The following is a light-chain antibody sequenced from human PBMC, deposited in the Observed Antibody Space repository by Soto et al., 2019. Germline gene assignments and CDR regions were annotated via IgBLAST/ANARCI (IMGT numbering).Light chain of an antibody. CDR2: GAS. CDR3: QQYGGSPQT. J-gene: IGKJ1*01. V-gene: IGKV3-20*01. CDR1: QSVSSY. Sequence: EIVLMQSPGTLSLSPGERATLSCRASQSVSSYLAWYQRKPGQAPRLLIYGASSRATGIPDRFSGSGSGTDFTLTISRLEPEDFAVYYCQQYGGSPQTFGQGTKVEIK.